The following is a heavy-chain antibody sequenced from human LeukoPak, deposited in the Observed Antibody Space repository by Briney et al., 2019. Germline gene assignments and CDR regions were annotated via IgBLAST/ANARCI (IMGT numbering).Heavy chain of an antibody. J-gene: IGHJ3*01. V-gene: IGHV1-69*13. Sequence: ASVKVSCKASGGTFSSYAISWVRQAPGQGLEWMGGIIPIFGTANYAQKFQGRVTITADESTSTAYMELSSLRSEDTAVYYCARDARGAAAADDAFDVWGQGTMVTVSS. D-gene: IGHD6-13*01. CDR2: IIPIFGTA. CDR1: GGTFSSYA. CDR3: ARDARGAAAADDAFDV.